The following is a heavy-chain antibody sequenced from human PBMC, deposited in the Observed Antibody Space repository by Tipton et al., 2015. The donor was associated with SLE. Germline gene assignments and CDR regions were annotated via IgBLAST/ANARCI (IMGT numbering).Heavy chain of an antibody. D-gene: IGHD3-22*01. CDR3: AIPYYYDSGLDY. CDR2: IWYDGSNK. Sequence: SLRLSCAASGFTFSSYDMHWVRQAPGKGLEWVALIWYDGSNKYYADSVKGRFTISRDNSKNTLYLQMNSLRAEDTAVYYCAIPYYYDSGLDYWGQGTLVTVSS. V-gene: IGHV3-33*01. CDR1: GFTFSSYD. J-gene: IGHJ4*02.